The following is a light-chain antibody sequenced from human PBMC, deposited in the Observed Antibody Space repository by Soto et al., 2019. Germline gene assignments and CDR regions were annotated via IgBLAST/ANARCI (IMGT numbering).Light chain of an antibody. J-gene: IGLJ1*01. CDR3: CSYAGSNNFYV. CDR2: EVS. CDR1: SSDVGGHNY. V-gene: IGLV2-8*01. Sequence: QSALTQPPSASGSPGQSVTTSCTGTSSDVGGHNYVSWYQQHPGKAPKLMLYEVSKRPSGVPDRFSGSKSGNTASLTVSALQAEDEADYYCCSYAGSNNFYVFGTGTKVTVL.